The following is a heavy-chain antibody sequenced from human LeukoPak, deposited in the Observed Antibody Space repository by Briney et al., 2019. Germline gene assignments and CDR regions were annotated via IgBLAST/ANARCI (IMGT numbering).Heavy chain of an antibody. CDR2: SNTNTGNP. V-gene: IGHV7-4-1*02. J-gene: IGHJ4*02. D-gene: IGHD4-17*01. CDR3: ARSNNDGDYLGVGFDY. Sequence: ELKKPGASVQVSCKASGYTFSSYAKNWVRLAPGLGLEWMGRSNTNTGNPTYAQGFTGWFVFSLDTSVSTAYLQISSLQAEDTPVYYCARSNNDGDYLGVGFDYWGQGTLVTVSS. CDR1: GYTFSSYA.